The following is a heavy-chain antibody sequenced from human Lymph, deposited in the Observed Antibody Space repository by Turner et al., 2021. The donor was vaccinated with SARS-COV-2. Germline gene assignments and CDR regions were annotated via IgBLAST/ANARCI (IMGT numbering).Heavy chain of an antibody. V-gene: IGHV4-59*08. D-gene: IGHD3-16*01. CDR1: GGSISSYY. Sequence: QVQLQESGPGLVKPSETLSLTCTVSGGSISSYYWSWIRQPPGKGLEWIGYIDYSGSTNYNPSLKNRVTMSVDTSKNQFSLRMSSVTAADTAVYYCAGGFDYWGQGTLVTVSS. CDR2: IDYSGST. CDR3: AGGFDY. J-gene: IGHJ4*02.